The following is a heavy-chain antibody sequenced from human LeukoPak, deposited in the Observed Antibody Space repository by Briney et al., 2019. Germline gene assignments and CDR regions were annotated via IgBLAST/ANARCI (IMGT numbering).Heavy chain of an antibody. CDR3: ARPRYNWNDVYAFDI. J-gene: IGHJ3*02. CDR2: INPNSGGT. D-gene: IGHD1-20*01. Sequence: GASVKVCCKASGYTFTGYYMHWVRQAPGQGLEWMGWINPNSGGTNYAQKFQGRVTMTRDTSISTAYMELSRLRSDDTAVYYCARPRYNWNDVYAFDIWGQGTMVTVSS. V-gene: IGHV1-2*02. CDR1: GYTFTGYY.